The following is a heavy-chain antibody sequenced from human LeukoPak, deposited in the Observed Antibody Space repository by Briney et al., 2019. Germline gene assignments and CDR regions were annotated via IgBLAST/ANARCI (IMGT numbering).Heavy chain of an antibody. J-gene: IGHJ4*02. V-gene: IGHV4-59*12. CDR3: AGTYYYDSSGYS. D-gene: IGHD3-22*01. CDR2: IYYSGST. Sequence: SETLSLTCTVSGGSISSYYWSWIRQPPGKGLEWIGYIYYSGSTNYNPSLKSRVTMSVDTSKKQFSLKLSSVTAADTAVYYCAGTYYYDSSGYSWGQGTLVTVSS. CDR1: GGSISSYY.